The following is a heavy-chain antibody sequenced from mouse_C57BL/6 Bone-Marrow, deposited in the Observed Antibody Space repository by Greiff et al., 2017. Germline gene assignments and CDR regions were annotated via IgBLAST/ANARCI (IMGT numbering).Heavy chain of an antibody. CDR1: GFTFSSYG. CDR3: ARIGY. J-gene: IGHJ2*01. Sequence: EVKLMESGGDLVKPGGSLKLSCAASGFTFSSYGMSWVRQTPDKRLEWVATISSGGSYTYYPDSVKGRFTISRDNAKNTLYLQMSSLKSEDTAMYYCARIGYWGQGTTLTVSS. CDR2: ISSGGSYT. V-gene: IGHV5-6*01. D-gene: IGHD2-14*01.